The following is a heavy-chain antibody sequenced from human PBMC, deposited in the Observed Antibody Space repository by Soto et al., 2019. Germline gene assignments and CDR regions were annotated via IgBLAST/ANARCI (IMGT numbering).Heavy chain of an antibody. J-gene: IGHJ4*02. CDR3: ARHSGIEQLALFSVLYY. CDR2: IDPSDSYT. CDR1: GYSFTSYW. V-gene: IGHV5-10-1*01. Sequence: PGESLKISCKGSGYSFTSYWISWVRQMPGKGLEWMGRIDPSDSYTNYSPSFQGHVTISADKSISTAYLQWSSLKASDTAMYYCARHSGIEQLALFSVLYYWGQGTLVTVSS. D-gene: IGHD6-13*01.